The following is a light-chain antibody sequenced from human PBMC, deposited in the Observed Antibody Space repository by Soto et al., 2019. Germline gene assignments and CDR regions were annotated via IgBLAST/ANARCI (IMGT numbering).Light chain of an antibody. CDR2: RNN. V-gene: IGLV1-47*01. J-gene: IGLJ1*01. Sequence: QSVLTQPPSSSGTPGQTVTISCSGSNSNIGSNHVYWFQQIPATAPKLLIYRNNQRPSGVPDRFSGSKSGTSASLAISVLRSEDEADYYCAAWDGSLSGLVFGTGTKLTVL. CDR3: AAWDGSLSGLV. CDR1: NSNIGSNH.